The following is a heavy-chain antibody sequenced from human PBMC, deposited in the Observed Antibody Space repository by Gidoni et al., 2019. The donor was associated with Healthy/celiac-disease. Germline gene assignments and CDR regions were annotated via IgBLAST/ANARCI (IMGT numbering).Heavy chain of an antibody. Sequence: QVQLVQSVAEVKKPGSSVKVSCKASRGTFSSYAICWVRQAPAGQGLEWMGGISPIFGTANYAQKFQGRVTITADESTSTAYMELSSLRSEDTAVYYCARHIAAAGPYYYYYGMDVWGQGTTVTVSS. J-gene: IGHJ6*02. CDR3: ARHIAAAGPYYYYYGMDV. CDR1: RGTFSSYA. D-gene: IGHD6-13*01. V-gene: IGHV1-69*01. CDR2: ISPIFGTA.